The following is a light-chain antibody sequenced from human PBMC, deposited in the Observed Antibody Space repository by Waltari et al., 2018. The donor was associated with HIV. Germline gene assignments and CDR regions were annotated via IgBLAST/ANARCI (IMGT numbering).Light chain of an antibody. Sequence: SLPVTPGEPASISCRSSQSLLHLNGYNYLDWYMQKPGQSPQLLIYLGSNRASGVPDRFSGSGSGRDFTLKISRVEAEDVGVYYCMQGLQVPYTFGQGTRLEIK. J-gene: IGKJ2*01. CDR2: LGS. CDR1: QSLLHLNGYNY. CDR3: MQGLQVPYT. V-gene: IGKV2-28*01.